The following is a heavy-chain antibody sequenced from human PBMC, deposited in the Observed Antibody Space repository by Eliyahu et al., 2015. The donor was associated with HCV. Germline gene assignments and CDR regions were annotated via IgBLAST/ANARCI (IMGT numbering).Heavy chain of an antibody. V-gene: IGHV3-9*01. J-gene: IGHJ4*02. CDR3: ARRMGAPDPYFDY. Sequence: EVHLVESGGGLVQPGGSLRLSCAASGFKFEDYAMHWVRQAPGKGLEWVSGINANSDYFVSADSVKGRFTISRDNAKNSLHLQMKSLRTEDTAFYYCARRMGAPDPYFDYWGQGTLVTVSP. CDR1: GFKFEDYA. D-gene: IGHD1-14*01. CDR2: INANSDYF.